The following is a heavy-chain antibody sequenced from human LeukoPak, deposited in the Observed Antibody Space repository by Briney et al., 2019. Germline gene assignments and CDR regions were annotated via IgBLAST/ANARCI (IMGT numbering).Heavy chain of an antibody. CDR2: IYYSGST. Sequence: SETLSLTCTVSGGSISSYYWSWIRQPPGKGLEWIGYIYYSGSTNYNPSLKSRVTMSVDTSKNQFSLKLSSVTAADTAVYYCARHLRSMVRGVITTYYYYGMDVWGQGTTVTASS. D-gene: IGHD3-10*01. CDR3: ARHLRSMVRGVITTYYYYGMDV. V-gene: IGHV4-59*08. J-gene: IGHJ6*02. CDR1: GGSISSYY.